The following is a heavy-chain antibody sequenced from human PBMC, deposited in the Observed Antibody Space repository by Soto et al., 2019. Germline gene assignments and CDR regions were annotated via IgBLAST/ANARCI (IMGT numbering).Heavy chain of an antibody. CDR2: ISNSGGST. J-gene: IGHJ4*02. Sequence: GESLKISCVVSGFTFTNYAMSWVRQAPGKGLEWVSLISNSGGSTYYADSVKGRFTISRDNSKNTLYLQMNSLRAEDTAVYYCAKASVWFGELGYWGQGTLVTVSS. CDR1: GFTFTNYA. D-gene: IGHD3-10*01. V-gene: IGHV3-23*01. CDR3: AKASVWFGELGY.